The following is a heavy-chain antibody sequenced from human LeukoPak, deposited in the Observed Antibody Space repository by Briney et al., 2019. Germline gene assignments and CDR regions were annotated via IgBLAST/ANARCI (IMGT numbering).Heavy chain of an antibody. CDR3: ARLSASSYGKYYFDY. D-gene: IGHD1-26*01. J-gene: IGHJ4*02. Sequence: GESLRVSCAASGFTFSTYAMEWVRQAPGKGLEWVSSISGDNTYIYYADSVKGRFTISRDNAKNSLFLHMSSLRAGDTAVYYCARLSASSYGKYYFDYWGQGALVTVSS. V-gene: IGHV3-21*06. CDR1: GFTFSTYA. CDR2: ISGDNTYI.